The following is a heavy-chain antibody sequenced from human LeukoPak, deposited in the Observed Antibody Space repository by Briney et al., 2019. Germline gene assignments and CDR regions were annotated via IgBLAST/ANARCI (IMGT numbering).Heavy chain of an antibody. CDR2: INHRGST. V-gene: IGHV4-39*07. CDR3: ARSGYDDAFDI. J-gene: IGHJ3*02. CDR1: GGSISSSSYF. D-gene: IGHD2-2*03. Sequence: SETLSLTCTVSGGSISSSSYFWSWIRQPPGKGLEWIGEINHRGSTNYNPSLKSRVTISVDTSKNQFSLKLSSVTAADTAVYYCARSGYDDAFDIWGQGTMVTVSS.